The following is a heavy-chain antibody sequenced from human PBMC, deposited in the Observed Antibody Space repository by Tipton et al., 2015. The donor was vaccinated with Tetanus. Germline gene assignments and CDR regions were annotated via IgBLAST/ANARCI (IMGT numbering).Heavy chain of an antibody. CDR1: GFTFSIYG. D-gene: IGHD6-13*01. Sequence: SLRLSCAASGFTFSIYGMYWVRQAPGKGLEWVAFISYDGSTEYYAKFVKGRFTISRDNSKHTLYLKINRLGPEDAAVYYCAKDLRYLSSWHDSWGQGALVTVSS. J-gene: IGHJ5*01. CDR2: ISYDGSTE. CDR3: AKDLRYLSSWHDS. V-gene: IGHV3-30*18.